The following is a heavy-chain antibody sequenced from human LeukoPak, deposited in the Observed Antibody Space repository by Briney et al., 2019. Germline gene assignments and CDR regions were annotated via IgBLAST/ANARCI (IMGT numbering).Heavy chain of an antibody. CDR2: IYTSGST. Sequence: PSQTLSLTCTVSGGSISSGSYYWSWIRQPAGKGLEWIGRIYTSGSTNYNPSLKSRVTISVDTSKNQFSLKLSSVTAADTAVYYCAREGSSGCYDYFDYWGQGTLVTVSS. J-gene: IGHJ4*02. V-gene: IGHV4-61*02. CDR1: GGSISSGSYY. D-gene: IGHD3-22*01. CDR3: AREGSSGCYDYFDY.